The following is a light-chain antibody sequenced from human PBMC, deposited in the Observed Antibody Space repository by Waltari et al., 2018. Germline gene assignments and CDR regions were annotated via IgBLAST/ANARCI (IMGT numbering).Light chain of an antibody. Sequence: EIVLTQSPGTLSLSPGERATLSCRASRSVSSNYLAWYQQRPGQAPRLLIYDASKRAVGIPARFSGSGSGTDFTLTIDTLEPEDFAVYYCQQRNSWPRTFGQGTKVEI. CDR1: RSVSSNY. V-gene: IGKV3-11*01. CDR3: QQRNSWPRT. CDR2: DAS. J-gene: IGKJ1*01.